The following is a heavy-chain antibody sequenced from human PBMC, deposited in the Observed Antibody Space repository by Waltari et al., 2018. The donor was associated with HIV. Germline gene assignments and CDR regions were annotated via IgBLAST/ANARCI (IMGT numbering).Heavy chain of an antibody. D-gene: IGHD2-2*01. V-gene: IGHV1-2*06. Sequence: QELLVQSGAEVKKPGASVKVSCKASGYTFIDYFIHWGRQAPGQGLEWMGRINPKSGVTHYPHKFQGRVIMTRDTSMSTAYMDLTRLRADDTALYFCARGYVQNDLRGLFHLWGRGTSVTVSS. CDR3: ARGYVQNDLRGLFHL. CDR2: INPKSGVT. CDR1: GYTFIDYF. J-gene: IGHJ2*01.